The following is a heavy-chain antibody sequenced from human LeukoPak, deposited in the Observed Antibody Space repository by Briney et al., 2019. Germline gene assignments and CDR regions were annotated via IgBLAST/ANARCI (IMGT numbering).Heavy chain of an antibody. D-gene: IGHD2-21*01. CDR2: IKQDGSEK. CDR1: GFTFDDYG. J-gene: IGHJ4*02. V-gene: IGHV3-7*01. CDR3: ARGVSSYS. Sequence: GGSLRLSCAASGFTFDDYGMSWVRQAPGKGLEWVANIKQDGSEKYYVDSVKGRFTISRDNAKNSLYLQMNSLRAEDTAVYYCARGVSSYSWGQGTLVTVSS.